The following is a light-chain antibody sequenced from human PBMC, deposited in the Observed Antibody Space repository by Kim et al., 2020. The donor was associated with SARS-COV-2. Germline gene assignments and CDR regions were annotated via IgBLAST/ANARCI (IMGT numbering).Light chain of an antibody. CDR2: GAS. V-gene: IGKV3-20*01. Sequence: EIVLTQSPGTLSLSPGERATLSCRASQSVSSNYLAWYQQKPGQAPRLLFYGASSRATGIPDRFSGSGSGTDFTLTISSLQAEDVAVYYCQQSYTTPRTFGQGTKVDIK. CDR3: QQSYTTPRT. J-gene: IGKJ1*01. CDR1: QSVSSNY.